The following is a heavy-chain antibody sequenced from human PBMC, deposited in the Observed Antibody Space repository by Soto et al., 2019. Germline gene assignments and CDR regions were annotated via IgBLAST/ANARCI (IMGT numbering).Heavy chain of an antibody. CDR1: GGSFSGYY. J-gene: IGHJ5*02. Sequence: PSETLSLTCAVYGGSFSGYYWSWIRQPPGKGLEWIGEINHSGSTNYNPSLKSRVTISLDTSKNQFSLKLSSVTAADTAVYYCARDRRLITMVRGVSLWFDPWGQGTLVTVSS. CDR3: ARDRRLITMVRGVSLWFDP. V-gene: IGHV4-34*01. CDR2: INHSGST. D-gene: IGHD3-10*01.